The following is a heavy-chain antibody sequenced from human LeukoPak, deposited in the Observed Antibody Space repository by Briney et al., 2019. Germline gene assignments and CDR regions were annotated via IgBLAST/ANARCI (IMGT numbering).Heavy chain of an antibody. J-gene: IGHJ3*02. CDR3: ARVMVYYDRGYAFDI. CDR1: GFTFSTYW. Sequence: PGGSLRLSCAASGFTFSTYWMHWVRQAPGKGLVWVSRINGDGISTNYADSVKGRFTISRDNSKNTLYLQMGSLRAEDMAVYYCARVMVYYDRGYAFDIWGQGTMVTVSS. V-gene: IGHV3-74*01. D-gene: IGHD3-22*01. CDR2: INGDGIST.